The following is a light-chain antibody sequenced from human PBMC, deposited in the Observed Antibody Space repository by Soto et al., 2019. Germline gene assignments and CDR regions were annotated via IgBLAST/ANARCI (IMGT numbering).Light chain of an antibody. CDR3: QQYNSYPYT. CDR1: QSISNW. CDR2: KAS. J-gene: IGKJ2*01. Sequence: DIQITQSPSTLSASVGYRVTITCRASQSISNWLAWYQQKPGKAPKLLLYKASTLQSGVPSRFSGSGSGTEFTLTISSLQPDDFATYYCQQYNSYPYTFGQGTKVDIK. V-gene: IGKV1-5*03.